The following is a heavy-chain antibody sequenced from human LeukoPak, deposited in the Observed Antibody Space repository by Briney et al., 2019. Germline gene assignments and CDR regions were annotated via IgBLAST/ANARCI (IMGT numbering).Heavy chain of an antibody. CDR3: AKDTDYYLGSREEWDY. V-gene: IGHV3-9*01. J-gene: IGHJ4*02. Sequence: GGSLRLSCAASGFTFDDYAMHWVRQAPGKGLEWVSGISWNSGSIGYADSVKGRFTISRDNAKNSLYLQMNSLRAEDTALYYCAKDTDYYLGSREEWDYWGQGTLVTVSS. D-gene: IGHD2-21*02. CDR2: ISWNSGSI. CDR1: GFTFDDYA.